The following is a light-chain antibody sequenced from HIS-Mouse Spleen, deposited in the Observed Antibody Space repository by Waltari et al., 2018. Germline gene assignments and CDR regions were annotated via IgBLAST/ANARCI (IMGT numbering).Light chain of an antibody. J-gene: IGLJ2*01. V-gene: IGLV3-21*03. CDR2: DDR. CDR1: NMGSKS. CDR3: QVWDSSSDHVV. Sequence: SYVLTQPPSVPVAPGKTARITCGGNNMGSKSGHWYQQKPGQAPVLVVYDDRDRPSGIPERFSGSNSGNTATLTISRVEAGDEADYYCQVWDSSSDHVVFGGGTKLTVL.